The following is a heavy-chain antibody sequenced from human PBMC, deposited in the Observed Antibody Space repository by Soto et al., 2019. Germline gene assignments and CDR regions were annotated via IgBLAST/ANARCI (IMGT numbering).Heavy chain of an antibody. CDR3: ARMLGYGDYYYYGMDV. CDR2: INHSGST. Sequence: SETLSLTCTVSGGSISSYYGSWIRQPPGKGLEWIGEINHSGSTNYNPSLKSRVTISVDTSKNQFSLKLSSVTAADTAVYYCARMLGYGDYYYYGMDVWGQGTTVTVSS. D-gene: IGHD4-17*01. CDR1: GGSISSYY. V-gene: IGHV4-34*01. J-gene: IGHJ6*02.